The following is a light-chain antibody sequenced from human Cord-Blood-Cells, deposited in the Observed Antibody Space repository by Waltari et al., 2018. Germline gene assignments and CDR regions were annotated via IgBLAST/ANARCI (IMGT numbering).Light chain of an antibody. J-gene: IGKJ4*01. CDR3: QQYDNRLT. Sequence: DIQISQSPSSLSASLGDRVTITCQASEDISNYLNWYQQKPGNAPKLLIYDASNLETGVPSRFSGSGSGTDFTFTISSLQPEDIETYYCQQYDNRLTFGGGTKVEIK. CDR2: DAS. V-gene: IGKV1-33*01. CDR1: EDISNY.